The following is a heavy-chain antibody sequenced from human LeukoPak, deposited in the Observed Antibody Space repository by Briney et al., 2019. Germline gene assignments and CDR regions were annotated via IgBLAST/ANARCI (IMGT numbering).Heavy chain of an antibody. Sequence: GGSLRLSCAASGFTFSSYWMSWVRQALGKGLEWVANIKQDGSEKYYVGSVKGRFTISRDNAKNSLYLQMNSLRAEDTAVYYCARGRSYGDYELDYWGQGTLVTVSS. CDR1: GFTFSSYW. V-gene: IGHV3-7*01. CDR3: ARGRSYGDYELDY. CDR2: IKQDGSEK. D-gene: IGHD4-17*01. J-gene: IGHJ4*02.